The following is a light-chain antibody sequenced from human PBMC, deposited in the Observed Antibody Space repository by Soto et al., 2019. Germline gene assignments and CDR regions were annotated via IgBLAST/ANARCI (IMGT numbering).Light chain of an antibody. CDR3: CSYAGSYTYV. Sequence: QSALTQPRSVSGSPGQSVTISCTGTSSDVGGHSYVSWYQQHPGKAPKLMISSVSKRPSGVPDRFPGSKSGNTASLTISGLQAEDEADYYCCSYAGSYTYVFGTGTKVTVL. J-gene: IGLJ1*01. CDR2: SVS. V-gene: IGLV2-11*01. CDR1: SSDVGGHSY.